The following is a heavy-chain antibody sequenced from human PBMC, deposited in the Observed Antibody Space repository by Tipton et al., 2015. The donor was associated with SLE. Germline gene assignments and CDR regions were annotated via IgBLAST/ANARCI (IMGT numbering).Heavy chain of an antibody. Sequence: VQLVQSGAEVKKPGESLKISCKGLEYSFNSYWIGWVRQKPGKGLEWMGIIYPRDSDTRYYPSFRGQVTISVDKSISTAYLQWSTLKASDTAMYYCAKHGNGDLPWDYWGQGTLVTVSS. J-gene: IGHJ4*02. CDR2: IYPRDSDT. D-gene: IGHD1-1*01. CDR3: AKHGNGDLPWDY. CDR1: EYSFNSYW. V-gene: IGHV5-51*01.